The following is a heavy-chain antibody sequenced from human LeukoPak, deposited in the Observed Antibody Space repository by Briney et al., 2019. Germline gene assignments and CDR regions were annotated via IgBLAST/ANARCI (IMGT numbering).Heavy chain of an antibody. CDR2: IYTSGNT. Sequence: SETLSLTCTVSGGSISFYYWSWIRQPAGKGLEWIGLIYTSGNTNYNPSLKSRVTISVDTSKNQFSLKLSSVTAADTAVYYCARDGLRDYYMDVWGKGTTVTISS. CDR3: ARDGLRDYYMDV. CDR1: GGSISFYY. V-gene: IGHV4-4*07. J-gene: IGHJ6*03.